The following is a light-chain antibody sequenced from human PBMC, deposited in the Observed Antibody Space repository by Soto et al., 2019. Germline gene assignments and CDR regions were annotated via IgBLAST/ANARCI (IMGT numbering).Light chain of an antibody. CDR1: QGIRND. J-gene: IGKJ1*01. CDR2: AAS. CDR3: LQHSTYPLT. Sequence: DIQMTQFPSSLSASVGDRVTITCRASQGIRNDLGWYQQKPGKAPKRLSYAASSLQSGVPSRFSGSGSGTEFTRAISSLQPEDSATFYCLQHSTYPLTFGQGTKVEIK. V-gene: IGKV1-17*01.